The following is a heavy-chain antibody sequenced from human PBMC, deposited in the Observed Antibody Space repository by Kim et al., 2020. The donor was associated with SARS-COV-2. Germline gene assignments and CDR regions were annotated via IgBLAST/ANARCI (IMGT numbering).Heavy chain of an antibody. CDR3: ASGDGVGSFRSTFDY. V-gene: IGHV1-18*01. J-gene: IGHJ4*02. D-gene: IGHD3-16*02. CDR2: ISAYNVDT. CDR1: GYSFSTYG. Sequence: ASVKVSCKASGYSFSTYGINWVRQAPGQGLEWMGWISAYNVDTRSAQNLQGRLSMTTDTSSPTAYMELRSLTSDDTAIYYCASGDGVGSFRSTFDYCGQGTLCPFSS.